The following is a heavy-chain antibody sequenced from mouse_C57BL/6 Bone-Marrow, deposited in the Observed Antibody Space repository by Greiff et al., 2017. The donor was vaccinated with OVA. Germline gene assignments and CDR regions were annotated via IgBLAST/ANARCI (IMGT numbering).Heavy chain of an antibody. CDR1: GFSLTSYG. V-gene: IGHV2-6*01. J-gene: IGHJ3*01. CDR2: IWGVGST. Sequence: VQLVESGPGLVAPSQSLSITCTVSGFSLTSYGVDWVRQSPGKGLEWLGVIWGVGSTNYNSALKSRLSISKDNSKGQVFLKMNSLQTDDTAMYYCASEIGSPFAYWGQGTLVTVSA. D-gene: IGHD6-2*01. CDR3: ASEIGSPFAY.